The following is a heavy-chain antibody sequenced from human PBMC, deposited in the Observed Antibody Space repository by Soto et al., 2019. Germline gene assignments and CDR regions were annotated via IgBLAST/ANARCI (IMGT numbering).Heavy chain of an antibody. D-gene: IGHD6-6*01. CDR2: IWYDESNK. J-gene: IGHJ4*02. Sequence: QVQLVESGGGVVQPGRSLRLSCAASGFTFSSYGMHWVRQAPGKGLEWVAVIWYDESNKYYADSVKGRFTISRDNSKNTLYLQMNSLRAEDTAVYYCARGSIAARYYFDYWGQGTLVTVSS. CDR1: GFTFSSYG. V-gene: IGHV3-33*01. CDR3: ARGSIAARYYFDY.